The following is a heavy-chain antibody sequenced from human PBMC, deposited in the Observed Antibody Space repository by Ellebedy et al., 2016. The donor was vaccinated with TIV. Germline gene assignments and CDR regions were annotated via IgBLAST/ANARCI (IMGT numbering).Heavy chain of an antibody. D-gene: IGHD3-22*01. V-gene: IGHV4-59*01. CDR1: GGSISSYY. Sequence: GSLRLXXTVSGGSISSYYWSWIRQPPGKGLEWIGYIYYSGSTNYNPSLKSRVTISVDTSKNQFSLKLSSVTAADTAVYYCARDQGLDHYYYYGMDVWGQGTTVTVSS. CDR2: IYYSGST. CDR3: ARDQGLDHYYYYGMDV. J-gene: IGHJ6*02.